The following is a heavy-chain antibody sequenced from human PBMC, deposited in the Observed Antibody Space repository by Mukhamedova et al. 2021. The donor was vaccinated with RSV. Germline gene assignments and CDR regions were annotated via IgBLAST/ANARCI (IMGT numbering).Heavy chain of an antibody. CDR2: ISGSGGST. D-gene: IGHD3-16*02. J-gene: IGHJ4*02. CDR3: AKHGYDYVWGSYRFQYYFDY. Sequence: GLEWVSAISGSGGSTYYADSVMGRFTISRDNSKNTLYLQMNSLRAEDTAVYYCAKHGYDYVWGSYRFQYYFDYWGQGTLVTVSS. V-gene: IGHV3-23*01.